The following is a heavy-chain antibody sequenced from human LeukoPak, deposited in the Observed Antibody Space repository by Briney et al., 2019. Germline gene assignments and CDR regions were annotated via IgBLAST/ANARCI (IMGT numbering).Heavy chain of an antibody. CDR3: AREGIRIRARPIDY. Sequence: ASVKVSCKASGYTFTGYYMHWVRQAPGQGLEWMGWINPNSGGTNYAQKFQGWVTMTRDTSISTAYMDLRSLRSDDTAVYYCAREGIRIRARPIDYWGQGTLVTVSS. CDR1: GYTFTGYY. CDR2: INPNSGGT. D-gene: IGHD6-6*01. V-gene: IGHV1-2*04. J-gene: IGHJ4*02.